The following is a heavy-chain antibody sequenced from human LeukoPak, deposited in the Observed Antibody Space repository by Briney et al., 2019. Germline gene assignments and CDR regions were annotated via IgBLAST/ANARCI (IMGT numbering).Heavy chain of an antibody. V-gene: IGHV3-23*01. CDR1: GFTFISYA. J-gene: IGHJ4*02. Sequence: PGGSLRLSCAASGFTFISYAMSGVRQAPGKGLEWVSAISGSGGSTYYADSVKGRFTISRDNSKNTLYLQMNSLRAEDTAVYYCAKDRDIVATHRLDYWGQGTLVTVSS. CDR3: AKDRDIVATHRLDY. CDR2: ISGSGGST. D-gene: IGHD5-12*01.